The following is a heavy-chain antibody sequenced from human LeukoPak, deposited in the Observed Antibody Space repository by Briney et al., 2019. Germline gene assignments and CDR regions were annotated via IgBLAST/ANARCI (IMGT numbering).Heavy chain of an antibody. J-gene: IGHJ4*02. CDR1: GFTFSNYW. CDR2: IKTDGSET. Sequence: PGGSLRLSCAASGFTFSNYWMHWFRQAPGKGLVWVSRIKTDGSETGYADSVKGRFTISRDNAKNTLYLQMNNLRAEDTAVYYCKNPLGDNGDHWGQETLVTVSS. V-gene: IGHV3-74*01. CDR3: KNPLGDNGDH. D-gene: IGHD4-17*01.